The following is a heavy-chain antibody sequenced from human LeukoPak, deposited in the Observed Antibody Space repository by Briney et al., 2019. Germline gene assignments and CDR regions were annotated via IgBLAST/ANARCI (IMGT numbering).Heavy chain of an antibody. CDR2: ISSSSSYI. D-gene: IGHD4-17*01. V-gene: IGHV3-21*01. CDR1: GFTFSSYS. J-gene: IGHJ3*02. Sequence: PGGSLRLSCAASGFTFSSYSMNWVRQAPGKGLEWVSSISSSSSYIYYADSVKGRITISRDNAKNSLYLQMNSLRAEDTAVYYCARADYGDYGDAFDIWGQGTMVTVSS. CDR3: ARADYGDYGDAFDI.